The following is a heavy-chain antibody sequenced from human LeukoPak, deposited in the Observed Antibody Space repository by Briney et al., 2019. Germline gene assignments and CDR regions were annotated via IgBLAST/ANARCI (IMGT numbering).Heavy chain of an antibody. V-gene: IGHV3-7*01. CDR2: IKQDGSQR. J-gene: IGHJ4*02. D-gene: IGHD6-6*01. CDR3: ARRGGSSSRRSPIDY. CDR1: GFTFSEYW. Sequence: GGSLRLSCTASGFTFSEYWITWVRQAPGKGPEWVANIKQDGSQRYYVDSVRGRFTISRDNAKNSLFLQMNGLRAEDTAVYYCARRGGSSSRRSPIDYWGQGTLVTVSS.